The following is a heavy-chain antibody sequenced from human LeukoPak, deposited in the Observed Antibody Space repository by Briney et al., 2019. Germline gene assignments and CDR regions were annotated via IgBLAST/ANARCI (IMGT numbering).Heavy chain of an antibody. V-gene: IGHV3-30*02. CDR3: AKGGGELGSGSLDY. J-gene: IGHJ4*02. CDR1: KFIFSDHG. CDR2: IWYDGSDE. Sequence: PGGSLRLSCAASKFIFSDHGMHWVRQAPGKGLEWVAFIWYDGSDEYYADSVKGRLTISRDNSKNTLYLQMNSLTTEDTAVYYCAKGGGELGSGSLDYWGQGTLVTVSS. D-gene: IGHD3-10*01.